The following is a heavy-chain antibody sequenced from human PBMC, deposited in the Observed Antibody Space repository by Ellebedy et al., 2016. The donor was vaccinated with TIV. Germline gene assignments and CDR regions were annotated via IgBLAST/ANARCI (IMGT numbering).Heavy chain of an antibody. CDR1: GGSISSSNW. D-gene: IGHD6-13*01. J-gene: IGHJ5*02. V-gene: IGHV4-4*02. Sequence: GSLRLXXAVSGGSISSSNWWSWVRQPPGKGLEWIGEIYHSGSTNYNPSLKSRVTISVDTSKNQFSLKLSSVTAADSAVYYCVRDRRQQLVPRGWFDPWGQGTLVTVSS. CDR3: VRDRRQQLVPRGWFDP. CDR2: IYHSGST.